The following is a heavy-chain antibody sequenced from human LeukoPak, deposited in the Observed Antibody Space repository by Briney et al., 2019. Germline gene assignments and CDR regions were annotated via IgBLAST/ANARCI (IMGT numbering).Heavy chain of an antibody. J-gene: IGHJ4*02. CDR3: AKIHYYDSSGYSLAFGY. CDR2: FDPEDGET. CDR1: GCTLTELS. D-gene: IGHD3-22*01. V-gene: IGHV1-24*01. Sequence: ASVKVSCKVSGCTLTELSMHRVRQAPGKGLEWMGGFDPEDGETIYAQKFQGRVTVTEDTSTDTAYMELSSLRSGDTAVYYCAKIHYYDSSGYSLAFGYWGQGTLVTVSS.